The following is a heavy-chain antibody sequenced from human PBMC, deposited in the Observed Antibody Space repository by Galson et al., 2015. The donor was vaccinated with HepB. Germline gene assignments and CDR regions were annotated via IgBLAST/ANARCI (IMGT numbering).Heavy chain of an antibody. V-gene: IGHV2-70*01. CDR3: ARGAYYYDSRWVPPTD. Sequence: PALVNPTQTLILTCSFSGFSLSTSGVCVSWIRQPPGKALEWLALIDWEDDKYYSTSLKTRLTISKDTSKNQVVLTMTNMDPVDTGTYYCARGAYYYDSRWVPPTDWGQGTLVTVSS. J-gene: IGHJ4*02. CDR1: GFSLSTSGVC. CDR2: IDWEDDK. D-gene: IGHD3-22*01.